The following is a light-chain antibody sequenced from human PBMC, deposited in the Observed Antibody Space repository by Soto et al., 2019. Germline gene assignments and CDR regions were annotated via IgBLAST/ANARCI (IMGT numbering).Light chain of an antibody. CDR3: QQYHSYPWT. J-gene: IGKJ1*01. V-gene: IGKV1-5*03. CDR1: QSITSR. Sequence: DIQMTQSPSTLSASVGDRVTITCRASQSITSRLAWYQQRPGKAPKLLIYWASTLEVGVPSRFSASGSGTDFTLTINTLQAADFATYYCQQYHSYPWTFGQGTKV. CDR2: WAS.